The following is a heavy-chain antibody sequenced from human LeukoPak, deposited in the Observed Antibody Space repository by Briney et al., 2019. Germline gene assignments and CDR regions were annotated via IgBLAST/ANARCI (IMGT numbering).Heavy chain of an antibody. Sequence: PGGSLRLSCAASGFPLTSGFTFSDYYMSWIRQAPGKGLEWVSYISSTSAYTSYADSVRGRFTISRDNANNSLFLQMNGLRAEDTAIYYCARGGTGAFDYWGQGTLVTVS. CDR3: ARGGTGAFDY. J-gene: IGHJ4*02. CDR1: GFTFSDYY. CDR2: ISSTSAYT. D-gene: IGHD2-8*02. V-gene: IGHV3-11*06.